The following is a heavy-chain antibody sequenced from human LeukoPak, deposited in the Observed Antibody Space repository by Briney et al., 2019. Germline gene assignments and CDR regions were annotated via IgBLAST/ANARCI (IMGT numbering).Heavy chain of an antibody. J-gene: IGHJ4*02. Sequence: SETLSLTCAVYGGSFSGYYWSWIRQPPGKGLEWIGEINHSGSTNYNPSLKSRVTISVDTSKNQFSLKLSSVTAADTAVYYCARRPGIAAEFDYWGQGTLVTVSS. V-gene: IGHV4-34*01. CDR2: INHSGST. CDR3: ARRPGIAAEFDY. CDR1: GGSFSGYY. D-gene: IGHD6-13*01.